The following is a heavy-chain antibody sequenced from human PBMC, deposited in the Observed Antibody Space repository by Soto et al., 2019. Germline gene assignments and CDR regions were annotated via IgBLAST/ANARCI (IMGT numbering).Heavy chain of an antibody. CDR2: INHSGST. D-gene: IGHD6-19*01. CDR3: ARVEAVANDFDY. Sequence: PSETLSLTCAVYGGSFSGYYWSWIRQPPGKGLEWIGEINHSGSTNYNPSLKSRVTISVDTSKNQFSLKLSSVTAADTAVYYCARVEAVANDFDYWGREPWSPSPQ. V-gene: IGHV4-34*01. CDR1: GGSFSGYY. J-gene: IGHJ4*02.